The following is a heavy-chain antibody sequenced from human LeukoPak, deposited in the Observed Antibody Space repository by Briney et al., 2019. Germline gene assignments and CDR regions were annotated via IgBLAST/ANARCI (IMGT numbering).Heavy chain of an antibody. CDR1: GGSISGSSYY. D-gene: IGHD3-22*01. CDR2: IYYSGST. V-gene: IGHV4-39*01. CDR3: ARGGYDSSLDY. Sequence: SETLSLTCTVSGGSISGSSYYWGWIRQPPGKGLEWIGSIYYSGSTYYNPSLKSRVTISVDTSKNQFSLKLSSVTAADTAVYYCARGGYDSSLDYWGQGTLVTVSS. J-gene: IGHJ4*02.